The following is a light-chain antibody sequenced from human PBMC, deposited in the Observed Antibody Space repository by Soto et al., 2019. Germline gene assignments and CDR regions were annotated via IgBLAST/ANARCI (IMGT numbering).Light chain of an antibody. J-gene: IGKJ1*01. CDR1: QSISSY. Sequence: IQMPQSPSSLSASVGDRVTITCRASQSISSYLNWYQQKPGKAPKLLIYAASRLQSGVPSRFSGSGSGTDFTLTISSLQPEDFATYYCLQDYNYPRTFGQGTKVDIK. CDR3: LQDYNYPRT. CDR2: AAS. V-gene: IGKV1-6*01.